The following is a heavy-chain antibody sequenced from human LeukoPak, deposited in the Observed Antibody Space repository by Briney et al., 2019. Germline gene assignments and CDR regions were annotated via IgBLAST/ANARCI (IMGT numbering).Heavy chain of an antibody. CDR3: LTESWGNLDY. D-gene: IGHD7-27*01. CDR1: GYSFTSRW. V-gene: IGHV5-51*01. Sequence: GESLKISCEGSGYSFTSRWIAWVRQMPGKGLEWMAIIYPGDSNIRYSPSFQGQVTISVDKSINTAYLQWSSLRASDTALYYCLTESWGNLDYWGQGTLVTVSS. J-gene: IGHJ4*02. CDR2: IYPGDSNI.